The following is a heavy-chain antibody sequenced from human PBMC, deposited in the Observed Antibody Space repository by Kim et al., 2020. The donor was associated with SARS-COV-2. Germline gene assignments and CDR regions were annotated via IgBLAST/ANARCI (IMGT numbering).Heavy chain of an antibody. V-gene: IGHV3-23*01. CDR2: ISGSGGST. CDR1: GFTFSSYA. D-gene: IGHD3-10*01. Sequence: GGSLRLSCAASGFTFSSYAMSWVRQAPGKGLEWVSAISGSGGSTYYADSVKGRFTISRDNSKNTLYLQMNSLRAEDMAVYYCAKEGDVLLWFGELPTPYYYYGMDVWGQGTTVTVSS. CDR3: AKEGDVLLWFGELPTPYYYYGMDV. J-gene: IGHJ6*02.